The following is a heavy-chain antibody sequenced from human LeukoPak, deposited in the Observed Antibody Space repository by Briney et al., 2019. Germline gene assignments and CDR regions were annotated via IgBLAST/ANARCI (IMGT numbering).Heavy chain of an antibody. CDR2: INHSGSA. V-gene: IGHV4-34*01. D-gene: IGHD5-24*01. CDR1: GGSFSGYY. Sequence: SETLSLTCAVSGGSFSGYYWTWIRQPPGKGLEWIGEINHSGSANYNPSLKSRVTISVDTSKNQFSLKLSSVTAADTAVYYCARGPDVEMATIMPPDYWGQGTLVTVSS. CDR3: ARGPDVEMATIMPPDY. J-gene: IGHJ4*02.